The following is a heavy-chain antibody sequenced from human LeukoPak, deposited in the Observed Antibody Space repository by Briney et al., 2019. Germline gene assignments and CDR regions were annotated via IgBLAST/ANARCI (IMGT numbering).Heavy chain of an antibody. D-gene: IGHD2-21*01. J-gene: IGHJ4*02. CDR3: ARRTKMEMAILYYFDY. CDR1: GYSFTSYW. CDR2: IYPGDSDT. Sequence: GESLKISCKGSGYSFTSYWIGWVRQMPGKGLEWMGIIYPGDSDTRYSPSFQGQVTISADKSISTAYQQWSSLKASDTAMYYCARRTKMEMAILYYFDYWGQGTLVTVSS. V-gene: IGHV5-51*01.